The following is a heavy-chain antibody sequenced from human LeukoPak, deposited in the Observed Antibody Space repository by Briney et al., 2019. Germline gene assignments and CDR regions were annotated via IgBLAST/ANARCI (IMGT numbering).Heavy chain of an antibody. Sequence: GGSLRLSCAASGFTFKTYAMNWVRQVPGKGPEWVSSMSGSGSSTDYADSVKGRFTISRDNSKNTLYLRMNSLRAEDTALYYCAKDAQGLVRGGIYFDFWGQGSLVTVSS. D-gene: IGHD6-19*01. CDR3: AKDAQGLVRGGIYFDF. V-gene: IGHV3-23*01. CDR1: GFTFKTYA. J-gene: IGHJ4*02. CDR2: MSGSGSST.